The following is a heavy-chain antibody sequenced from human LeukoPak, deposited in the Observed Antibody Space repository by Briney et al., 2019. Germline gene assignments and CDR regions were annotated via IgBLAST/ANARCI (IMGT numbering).Heavy chain of an antibody. CDR3: ARVTSGWPGYYFDY. J-gene: IGHJ4*02. CDR2: INSDGSST. Sequence: GGSLRLSCAASGFTFSSYWMHWVRQAPGKGLVWVSRINSDGSSTSYADSVKGRFTISRDNAKNTLYLQMNSLRAEDTAVYYCARVTSGWPGYYFDYWGQGTLVTVSS. V-gene: IGHV3-74*01. D-gene: IGHD6-19*01. CDR1: GFTFSSYW.